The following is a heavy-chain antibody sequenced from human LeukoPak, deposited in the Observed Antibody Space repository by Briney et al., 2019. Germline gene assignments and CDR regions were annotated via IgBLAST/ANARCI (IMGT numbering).Heavy chain of an antibody. CDR3: AKDKAGFGGDAFDI. Sequence: PGGSLRLSCAASGFTFSSYAMHWVRQAPGKGLEWVSGISWNSGSIGYADSMKGRFTISRDNAKNSLYLQMNSLRAEDTALYYCAKDKAGFGGDAFDIWGQGTMVTVSS. CDR1: GFTFSSYA. J-gene: IGHJ3*02. D-gene: IGHD3-10*01. CDR2: ISWNSGSI. V-gene: IGHV3-9*01.